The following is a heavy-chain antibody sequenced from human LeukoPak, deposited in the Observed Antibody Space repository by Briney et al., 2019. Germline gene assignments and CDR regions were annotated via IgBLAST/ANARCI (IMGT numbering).Heavy chain of an antibody. V-gene: IGHV4-34*01. CDR1: GGSFSGYY. CDR2: INHSGST. CDR3: ATGGDIVAAMGAFDI. Sequence: SETLSLTCAVYGGSFSGYYWSWIRQPPGKGLEWIGEINHSGSTNYSPSLKSRVTISVDTSKNQFSLKLSSVTAADTAVYYCATGGDIVAAMGAFDIWGQGTMVTVSS. J-gene: IGHJ3*02. D-gene: IGHD5-12*01.